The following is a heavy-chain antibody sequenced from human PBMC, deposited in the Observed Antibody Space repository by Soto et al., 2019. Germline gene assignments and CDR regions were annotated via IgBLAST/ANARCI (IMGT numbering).Heavy chain of an antibody. D-gene: IGHD4-17*01. CDR2: IWYDGSNK. V-gene: IGHV3-33*01. CDR3: ASHYGGYPGGYFDY. CDR1: GLTFRSYG. Sequence: GGSLRLSCAASGLTFRSYGMHWVRQAPGKGLEWVAVIWYDGSNKYYADSVKGRFTISRDNSKSTLYLQMNSLRAEDTSVYYCASHYGGYPGGYFDYWGQGTLVTVSS. J-gene: IGHJ4*02.